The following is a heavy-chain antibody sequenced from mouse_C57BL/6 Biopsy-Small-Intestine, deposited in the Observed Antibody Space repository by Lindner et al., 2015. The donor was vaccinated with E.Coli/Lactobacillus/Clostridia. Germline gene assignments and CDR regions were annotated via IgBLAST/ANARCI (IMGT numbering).Heavy chain of an antibody. D-gene: IGHD2-5*01. Sequence: SVKVSCKASGYTFSTYNINWVRQAPGQRLEWMGWISPNNGNTNYPEKFQGRVTMTTDASTSTAYLEMRSLRSDDTAVYFCASLPYYSSGWHGYWGQGTRVTVSS. V-gene: IGHV1-84*02. CDR1: GYTFSTYN. CDR3: ASLPYYSSGWHGY. J-gene: IGHJ4*01. CDR2: ISPNNGNT.